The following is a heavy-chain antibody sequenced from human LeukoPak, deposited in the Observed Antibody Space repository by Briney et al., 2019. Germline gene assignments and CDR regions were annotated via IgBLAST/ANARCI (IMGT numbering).Heavy chain of an antibody. CDR2: ISYDGSNE. Sequence: PGRSLRLSRAASGFTFSRYAMHWVRQAPGKGLEWVAVISYDGSNEYYADSVKGRFTISRDNSQSTLYLQMNSLRAEDTAVYYCARARNNYDSSGFSALDYWGQGTLVTVSS. CDR1: GFTFSRYA. D-gene: IGHD3-22*01. J-gene: IGHJ4*02. V-gene: IGHV3-30-3*01. CDR3: ARARNNYDSSGFSALDY.